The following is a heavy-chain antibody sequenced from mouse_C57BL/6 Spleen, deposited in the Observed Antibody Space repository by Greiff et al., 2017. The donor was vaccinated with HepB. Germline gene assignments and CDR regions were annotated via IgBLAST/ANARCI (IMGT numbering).Heavy chain of an antibody. CDR1: GYTFTTYP. V-gene: IGHV1-47*01. J-gene: IGHJ4*01. CDR3: ARRGLLNYAMDY. Sequence: VNVVESGAELVKPGASVKMSCKASGYTFTTYPIEWMKQNHGKSLEWIGNFHPYNDDTKYNEKFKGKATLTVEKSSSTVYLELSRLTSDDSAVYYCARRGLLNYAMDYWGQGTSVTVSS. CDR2: FHPYNDDT. D-gene: IGHD2-10*01.